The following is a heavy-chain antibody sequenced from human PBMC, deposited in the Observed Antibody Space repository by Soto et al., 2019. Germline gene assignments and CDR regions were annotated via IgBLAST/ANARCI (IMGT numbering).Heavy chain of an antibody. CDR1: GGSISSYY. V-gene: IGHV4-59*01. Sequence: PSETLSLTCTVSGGSISSYYWSWIRQSPGKGLEWIGYIHYSGSTNYNPSLKSRVTMSVDTSRNQFSLKLSSVTAADTAVYCCARSIDSSGYYFSNCWGQGTLVTVSS. CDR3: ARSIDSSGYYFSNC. J-gene: IGHJ4*02. CDR2: IHYSGST. D-gene: IGHD3-22*01.